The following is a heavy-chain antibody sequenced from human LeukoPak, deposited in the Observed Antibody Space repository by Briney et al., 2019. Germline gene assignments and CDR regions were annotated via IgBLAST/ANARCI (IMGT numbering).Heavy chain of an antibody. CDR1: GFTFSSYW. CDR2: ISWNSGSI. CDR3: AKGVEIFDY. Sequence: GGSLRLSCAASGFTFSSYWMHWVRQAPGKGLEWVSGISWNSGSIGYADSVKGRFTISRDNAKNSLYLQMNSLRAEDTALYYCAKGVEIFDYWGQGTLVTVSS. D-gene: IGHD5-24*01. V-gene: IGHV3-9*01. J-gene: IGHJ4*02.